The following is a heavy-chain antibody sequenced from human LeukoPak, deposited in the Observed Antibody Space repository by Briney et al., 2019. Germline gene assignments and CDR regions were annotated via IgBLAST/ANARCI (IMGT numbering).Heavy chain of an antibody. J-gene: IGHJ4*02. CDR3: ARDSAYYYDSSGYYYYRRFDY. CDR2: IGTAGDT. V-gene: IGHV3-13*01. Sequence: GGSLRLSCAASGFTFSSYDMHWVRQATGKGLEWVSAIGTAGDTYYPGSVKGRFTISRDNAKNSLYLQMNSLRAEDTAVYYCARDSAYYYDSSGYYYYRRFDYWGQGTLVTVSS. D-gene: IGHD3-22*01. CDR1: GFTFSSYD.